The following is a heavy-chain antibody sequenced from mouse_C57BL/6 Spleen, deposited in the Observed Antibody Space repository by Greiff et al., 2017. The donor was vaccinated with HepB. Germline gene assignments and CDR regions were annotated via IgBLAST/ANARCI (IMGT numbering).Heavy chain of an antibody. CDR2: FHPYNDDT. D-gene: IGHD2-3*01. Sequence: VHLVESGAELVKPGASVKMSCKASGYTFTTYPIEWMKQNHGKSLEWIGNFHPYNDDTKYNEKFKGKATLTVEKSSSTVYLELSRLTSDDSAVYYCARRAPYDGLYAMDYWGQGTSVTVSS. V-gene: IGHV1-47*01. CDR1: GYTFTTYP. J-gene: IGHJ4*01. CDR3: ARRAPYDGLYAMDY.